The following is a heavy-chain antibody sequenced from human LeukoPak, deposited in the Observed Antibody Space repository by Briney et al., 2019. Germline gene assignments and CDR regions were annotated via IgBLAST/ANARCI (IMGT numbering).Heavy chain of an antibody. V-gene: IGHV3-7*01. D-gene: IGHD1-26*01. J-gene: IGHJ4*02. CDR3: ARGRWELSL. Sequence: GGSLRLSCIASGFTFSNYWMSWVRQAPGKGLEWVANIKQDGSAKNYVDSTKGRFTISRDNAKNSVSLLMNSLRVEDTAVYYCARGRWELSLWGQGTLVTVSS. CDR1: GFTFSNYW. CDR2: IKQDGSAK.